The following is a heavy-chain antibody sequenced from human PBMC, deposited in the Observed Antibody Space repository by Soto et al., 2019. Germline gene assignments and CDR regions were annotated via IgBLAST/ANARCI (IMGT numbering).Heavy chain of an antibody. CDR3: ARVNDYGDYWVDY. V-gene: IGHV3-33*01. CDR2: IWYDGSNK. D-gene: IGHD4-17*01. Sequence: QVQLVESGGGVVQPGRSLRLSCAASGFTFSSYGMHWVRQAPGKGLEWVAVIWYDGSNKYYADSVKGRFTISRDNSKNTLYLQMNSLRAEDTDVYYCARVNDYGDYWVDYWGQGTLVTVSS. J-gene: IGHJ4*02. CDR1: GFTFSSYG.